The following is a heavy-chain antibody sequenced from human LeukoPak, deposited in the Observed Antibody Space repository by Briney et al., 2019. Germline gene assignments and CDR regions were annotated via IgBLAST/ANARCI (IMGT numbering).Heavy chain of an antibody. V-gene: IGHV3-48*03. Sequence: GGSLRLSCAASGFTFSSYEMNWVRQAPGKGLEWASYISSSGSTIYYADSVKGRFTISRDNAKNSLYLQMNSLRAEDTAVYYCARGGYSYGRYYYYGMDVWGQGTTVTVSS. J-gene: IGHJ6*02. CDR3: ARGGYSYGRYYYYGMDV. CDR2: ISSSGSTI. CDR1: GFTFSSYE. D-gene: IGHD5-18*01.